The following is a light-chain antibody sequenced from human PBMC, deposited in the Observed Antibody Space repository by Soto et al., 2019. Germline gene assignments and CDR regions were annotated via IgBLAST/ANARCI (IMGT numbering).Light chain of an antibody. CDR2: EGS. V-gene: IGLV2-23*01. J-gene: IGLJ2*01. CDR1: SSDVGSYNL. CDR3: CSYAGSTTDVV. Sequence: SALTQPASVSGSPGQSITISCTGTSSDVGSYNLVSWYQQHPGKAPKLMIYEGSKRPSGVSNRFSGSKSGNTASLTISGLQAEDEADYYCCSYAGSTTDVVFDGGTKLTVL.